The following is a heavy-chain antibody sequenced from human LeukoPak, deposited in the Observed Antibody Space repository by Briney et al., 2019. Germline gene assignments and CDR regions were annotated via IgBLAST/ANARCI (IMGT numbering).Heavy chain of an antibody. CDR3: AGDPTSSWETAFDI. CDR1: GGSFSGYY. J-gene: IGHJ3*02. CDR2: INHSGST. V-gene: IGHV4-34*01. D-gene: IGHD1-26*01. Sequence: PSETLPLTCAVCGGSFSGYYWSWIRQPPGKGLEWIGEINHSGSTNYNPSLKSRVTISVDTSKNQFSLKLSSVTAADTAVYYCAGDPTSSWETAFDIWGQGTMVTVSS.